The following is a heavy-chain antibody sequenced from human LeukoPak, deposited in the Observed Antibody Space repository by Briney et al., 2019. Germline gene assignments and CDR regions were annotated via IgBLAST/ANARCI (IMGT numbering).Heavy chain of an antibody. D-gene: IGHD3-22*01. CDR2: IYSGGST. Sequence: GGSLRLSCAASGFTVSSNYMSWVRQAPGKGLEWVSVIYSGGSTYYADSVKGRFTIPRDNSKNTLYLQMNSLRAEDTALYYCARGAITETYYYDSSGYYPWDYWGQGTLVTVPS. CDR1: GFTVSSNY. V-gene: IGHV3-53*01. J-gene: IGHJ4*02. CDR3: ARGAITETYYYDSSGYYPWDY.